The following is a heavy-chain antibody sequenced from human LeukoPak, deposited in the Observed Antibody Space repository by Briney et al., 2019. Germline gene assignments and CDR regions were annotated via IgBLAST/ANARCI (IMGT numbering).Heavy chain of an antibody. J-gene: IGHJ5*02. CDR3: ARRRTGLDWIDP. CDR1: GGSVNSDDYY. D-gene: IGHD3/OR15-3a*01. V-gene: IGHV4-39*01. CDR2: ISYSGGT. Sequence: PSETLSLTCSVSGGSVNSDDYYWDWIRQPPGKGLEWIGGISYSGGTYYNPSLKSRLTLSVDTSNNQFSLRLNSVTATDTAVYYCARRRTGLDWIDPWGQGTLVTVSS.